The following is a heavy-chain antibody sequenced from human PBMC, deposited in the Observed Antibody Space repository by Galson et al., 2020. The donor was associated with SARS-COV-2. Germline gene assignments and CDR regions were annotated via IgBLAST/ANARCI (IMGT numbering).Heavy chain of an antibody. J-gene: IGHJ6*02. CDR2: ISAYNCNT. D-gene: IGHD6-19*01. V-gene: IGHV1-18*01. CDR1: GYTFTSYG. Sequence: ASVKVSCKASGYTFTSYGISRVRQAPGQGLEWMGWISAYNCNTNYAQKLQGRVTMTTDTSTSTAYMELRSLRSDDTAVYYCARGYSSGWRGYYYYGMDVWGQGTTVTVSS. CDR3: ARGYSSGWRGYYYYGMDV.